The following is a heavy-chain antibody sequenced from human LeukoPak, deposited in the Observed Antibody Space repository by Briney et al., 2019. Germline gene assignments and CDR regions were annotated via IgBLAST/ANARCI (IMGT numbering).Heavy chain of an antibody. CDR2: ISANNGKI. Sequence: ASVTVPYRASGYTFATYGFCWVRQAPGHGLEWMGWISANNGKINFAQKFQGRATMTTDTSTTTAYMELTSLRPDDTAVYYCAKVAGNWVDTSGGGTLVTVSS. CDR1: GYTFATYG. D-gene: IGHD6-13*01. V-gene: IGHV1-18*01. CDR3: AKVAGNWVDT. J-gene: IGHJ5*02.